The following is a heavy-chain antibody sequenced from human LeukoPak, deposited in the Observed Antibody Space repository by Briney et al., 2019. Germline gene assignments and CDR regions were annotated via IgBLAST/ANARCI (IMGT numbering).Heavy chain of an antibody. J-gene: IGHJ5*02. CDR1: GGPISCGGYK. CDR3: ARDYGGRWFDP. Sequence: SETLSLTCSVSGGPISCGGYKWGRWTRQHPGKGLEWSGYFYYSGTTYYNPSLESRVTISVDTSKNQFSLKLRSVTAADTAVYYCARDYGGRWFDPWGQGTLVTVSS. CDR2: FYYSGTT. D-gene: IGHD4-23*01. V-gene: IGHV4-31*03.